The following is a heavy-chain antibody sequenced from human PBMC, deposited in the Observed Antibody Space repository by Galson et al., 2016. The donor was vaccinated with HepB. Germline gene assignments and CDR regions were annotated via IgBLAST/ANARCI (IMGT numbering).Heavy chain of an antibody. CDR3: ARPHAVDFAFDI. Sequence: SETLSLTCTVSGGPIINYHWSWIRQSPGQGLEWIGYIYNSGSTNYNPSLKSRVSISEDTSKNQISLNLTSVTAAATAVYYCARPHAVDFAFDIWGQGTMFTVSS. J-gene: IGHJ3*02. CDR2: IYNSGST. CDR1: GGPIINYH. V-gene: IGHV4-59*08. D-gene: IGHD3-9*01.